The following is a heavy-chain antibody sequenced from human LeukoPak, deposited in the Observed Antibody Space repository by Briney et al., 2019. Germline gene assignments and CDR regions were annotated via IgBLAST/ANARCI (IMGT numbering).Heavy chain of an antibody. V-gene: IGHV1-24*01. CDR2: FDPEDGET. D-gene: IGHD3-9*01. CDR1: GYTLTELS. CDR3: ATYYDILTGSRTYFDY. Sequence: ASVKVSFKVSGYTLTELSMHWVRQAPGKGLEWMGGFDPEDGETIYAQKFQGRVTMTEDTSTDTAYMELSSLRSEDTAVYYCATYYDILTGSRTYFDYWGQGTLVTVSS. J-gene: IGHJ4*02.